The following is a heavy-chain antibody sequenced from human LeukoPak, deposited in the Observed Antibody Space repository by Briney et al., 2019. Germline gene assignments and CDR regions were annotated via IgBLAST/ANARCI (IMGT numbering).Heavy chain of an antibody. J-gene: IGHJ4*02. D-gene: IGHD5-18*01. Sequence: GGSLRLSCAASGFTFSSYGMHWVRQAPGKGLEWVAVISYDGSNKYYADSVKGRFTISRDNSKNTLYLQMNSLRAEDTAVYYCAKARIQLWSWGQGTLVTVSS. V-gene: IGHV3-30*18. CDR2: ISYDGSNK. CDR1: GFTFSSYG. CDR3: AKARIQLWS.